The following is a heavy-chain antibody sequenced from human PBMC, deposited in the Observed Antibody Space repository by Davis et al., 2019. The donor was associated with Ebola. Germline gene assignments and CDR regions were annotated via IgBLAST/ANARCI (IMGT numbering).Heavy chain of an antibody. CDR1: GFTFSDYY. CDR2: ISSSSSYT. J-gene: IGHJ4*02. CDR3: ARAARHCSPGCYFDS. Sequence: GESLKISCAASGFTFSDYYMSWIRQAPGKGLEWVSYISSSSSYTNYADSVKGRFTISRDNAKNSLSLQINSLRAEDTAVYYCARAARHCSPGCYFDSWGQGTLVTVSS. D-gene: IGHD2-21*02. V-gene: IGHV3-11*05.